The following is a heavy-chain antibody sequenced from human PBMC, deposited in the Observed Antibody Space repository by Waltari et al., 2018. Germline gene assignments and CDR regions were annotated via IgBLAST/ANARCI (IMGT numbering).Heavy chain of an antibody. J-gene: IGHJ4*02. V-gene: IGHV3-64*01. D-gene: IGHD6-19*01. Sequence: EVQMVESGGGLVQPGGSLRLSCAASGFTFSSFSMHWVRQAPGKGLEYVSAFSRDVVTTYYANTVKGRFTISRDKSKNTLYLQMGSLRAEDMAVDYCARIDGSGWYGSWGQGTLVTVSS. CDR1: GFTFSSFS. CDR2: FSRDVVTT. CDR3: ARIDGSGWYGS.